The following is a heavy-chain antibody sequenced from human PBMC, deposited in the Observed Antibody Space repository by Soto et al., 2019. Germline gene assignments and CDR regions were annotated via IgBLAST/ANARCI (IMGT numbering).Heavy chain of an antibody. V-gene: IGHV3-23*01. J-gene: IGHJ2*01. CDR3: AKRGGYCSGGSCGHWYFDL. CDR1: GFTFSSYA. D-gene: IGHD2-15*01. Sequence: GGSLRLSCAASGFTFSSYAMSWVRQAPGKGLEWVSAISGSGGSTYYADSVKGRFTISRDNSKNTLYLQMNSLRAEDTAVYYCAKRGGYCSGGSCGHWYFDLWGRGTLVPSPQ. CDR2: ISGSGGST.